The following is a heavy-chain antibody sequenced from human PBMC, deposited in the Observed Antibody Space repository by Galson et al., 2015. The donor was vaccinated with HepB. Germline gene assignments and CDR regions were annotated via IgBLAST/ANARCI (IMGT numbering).Heavy chain of an antibody. CDR1: GFSLSTSGVG. CDR3: AHTVDIVLMVYARGGWFDP. Sequence: PALVKPTQTLTLTCTFSGFSLSTSGVGVGWIRQPPGRALEWLALIYWDDDKRYSPSLKSRLTITKDTSKNQVVLTMTNMDPVDTATYYCAHTVDIVLMVYARGGWFDPWGQGTLVTVSS. CDR2: IYWDDDK. J-gene: IGHJ5*02. D-gene: IGHD2-8*01. V-gene: IGHV2-5*02.